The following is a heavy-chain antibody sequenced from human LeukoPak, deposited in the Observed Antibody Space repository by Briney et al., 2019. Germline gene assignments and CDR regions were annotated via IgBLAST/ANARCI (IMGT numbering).Heavy chain of an antibody. D-gene: IGHD6-13*01. CDR3: ARHALSPIAAAANAYYFDY. CDR2: IYYSGGT. V-gene: IGHV4-59*08. Sequence: PSETLSLTCTVSGGSISSYYWSWIRQPPGKGLEWIGYIYYSGGTNYNPSLKSRVTISVDTSKNQFSLKLSSVTAADTAVYYCARHALSPIAAAANAYYFDYWGHGTLVTISS. J-gene: IGHJ4*01. CDR1: GGSISSYY.